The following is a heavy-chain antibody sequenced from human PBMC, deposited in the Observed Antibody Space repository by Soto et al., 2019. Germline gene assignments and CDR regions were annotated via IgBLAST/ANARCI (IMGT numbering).Heavy chain of an antibody. CDR2: ISTYNGNT. J-gene: IGHJ4*02. CDR1: GYTFITYG. V-gene: IGHV1-18*01. CDR3: ARGPTDYYDNSANYFLDY. D-gene: IGHD3-22*01. Sequence: QVQLVQSGAEVNKPGASVKVSCKASGYTFITYGVSWVRQAPGQGLDWLGWISTYNGNTRYAERLQGRVTMTTDTTTNTAYRELRNLRSDDTAVYYCARGPTDYYDNSANYFLDYWGQGTLVPVSS.